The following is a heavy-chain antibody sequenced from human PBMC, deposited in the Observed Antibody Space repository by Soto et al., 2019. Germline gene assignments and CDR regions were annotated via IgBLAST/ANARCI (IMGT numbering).Heavy chain of an antibody. J-gene: IGHJ4*02. CDR1: GGSISSGGYY. CDR3: ARGIHCSGGSCYSTAYFDY. V-gene: IGHV4-31*03. D-gene: IGHD2-15*01. CDR2: IYYSGST. Sequence: QVQLQESGPGLVKPSQTLSLTCTVSGGSISSGGYYWSWIRQHPGKGLEWIGYIYYSGSTYYSPSLKSRVTISVDTSKNQFSLKLSSVTAADTAVYYCARGIHCSGGSCYSTAYFDYWGQGTLVTVSS.